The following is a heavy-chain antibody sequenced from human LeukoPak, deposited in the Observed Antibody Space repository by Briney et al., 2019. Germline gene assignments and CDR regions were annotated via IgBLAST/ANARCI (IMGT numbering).Heavy chain of an antibody. CDR3: ARDSDAGSGPSRFDP. V-gene: IGHV1-8*01. CDR2: MNPNSGNT. J-gene: IGHJ5*02. CDR1: GYTFTSYD. D-gene: IGHD6-19*01. Sequence: GASVKVSCKASGYTFTSYDINWVRQATGQGLEWMGWMNPNSGNTGYAQKFQGRVTMTRNTSISAAYMELRSLRSDDTAVYYCARDSDAGSGPSRFDPWGQGTLVTVSS.